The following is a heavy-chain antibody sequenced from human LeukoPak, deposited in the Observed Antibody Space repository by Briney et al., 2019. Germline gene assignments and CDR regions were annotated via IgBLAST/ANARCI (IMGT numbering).Heavy chain of an antibody. CDR3: AKDLTSVYEAFNI. J-gene: IGHJ3*02. CDR1: GFTFDEYA. Sequence: GGSLRLSCAASGFTFDEYAIHWVRQAPGKGLEWVSLISGDGVRTFYRDSVKGRFTISRDNSKDSLYLQMNSLRTEDTALYYCAKDLTSVYEAFNIWGQGTMVTVSS. CDR2: ISGDGVRT. V-gene: IGHV3-43*02.